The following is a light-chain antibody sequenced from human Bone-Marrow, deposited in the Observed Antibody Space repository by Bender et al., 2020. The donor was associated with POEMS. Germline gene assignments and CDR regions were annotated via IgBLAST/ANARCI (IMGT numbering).Light chain of an antibody. CDR2: GNN. V-gene: IGLV1-40*01. J-gene: IGLJ2*01. CDR1: SSNIGAGYD. Sequence: QSVLTQPPSVSGAPGQRVTISCTGSSSNIGAGYDVNWYQQLPGTAPKLVMYGNNDRPSGVPDRFSGSKSVTSASLVITGLQADDEADYYCQSYDASLSGSVVFGGGTKLTVL. CDR3: QSYDASLSGSVV.